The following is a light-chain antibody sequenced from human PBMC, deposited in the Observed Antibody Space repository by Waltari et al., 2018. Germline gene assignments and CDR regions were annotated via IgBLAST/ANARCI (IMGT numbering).Light chain of an antibody. V-gene: IGKV1-39*01. CDR3: QQSYSTLLT. CDR1: QSISSY. Sequence: DIQMTQSPSSLSASVGDRATITCLASQSISSYLNWYQQKLGQAPKLLIYAASSLPIGVPSRFSGSGSGTDFTLTIISLQPEDFATYYCQQSYSTLLTFGGGTKVDIK. J-gene: IGKJ4*01. CDR2: AAS.